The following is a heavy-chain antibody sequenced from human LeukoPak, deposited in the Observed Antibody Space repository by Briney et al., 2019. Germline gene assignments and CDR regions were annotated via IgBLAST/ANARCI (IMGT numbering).Heavy chain of an antibody. Sequence: GASVKVSFKASGYTFTVYYMHWVRQAPGQGLEWMGWINPNSGGTNYAQKFQGRVTMTRDTSISTAYMELSRLRSDDTAVYYCARGSGWYNWFDPWGQGTLVTVSS. CDR2: INPNSGGT. D-gene: IGHD6-19*01. CDR1: GYTFTVYY. V-gene: IGHV1-2*02. J-gene: IGHJ5*02. CDR3: ARGSGWYNWFDP.